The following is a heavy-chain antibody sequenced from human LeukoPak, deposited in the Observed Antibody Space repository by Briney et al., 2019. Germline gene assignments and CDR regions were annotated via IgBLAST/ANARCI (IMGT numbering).Heavy chain of an antibody. J-gene: IGHJ4*02. CDR3: AGNLGY. V-gene: IGHV3-7*01. D-gene: IGHD1-14*01. CDR2: IKRDGSEK. Sequence: PGGSLRPSCAASGFSFSSYWMSWVRQAPGKGLEWVANIKRDGSEKYYVDSVKGRFTISRDNAKSSLYLQMDSLRAEDTAVYYCAGNLGYWGQGTLVTVSS. CDR1: GFSFSSYW.